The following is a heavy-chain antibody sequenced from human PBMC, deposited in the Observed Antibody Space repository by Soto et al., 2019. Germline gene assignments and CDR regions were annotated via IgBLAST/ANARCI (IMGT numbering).Heavy chain of an antibody. CDR3: ARDFRFHGREYADYLGYGIDV. CDR2: IYYSGST. J-gene: IGHJ6*02. V-gene: IGHV4-59*01. Sequence: SETLSLTCTVSGGSISPFYWSWIRQTPGKGLEWLGDIYYSGSTYYNPSLKSRVTISVDTSKNQFSPNLNSMTAADTAVYYCARDFRFHGREYADYLGYGIDVWGHGTTVTVYS. CDR1: GGSISPFY. D-gene: IGHD4-17*01.